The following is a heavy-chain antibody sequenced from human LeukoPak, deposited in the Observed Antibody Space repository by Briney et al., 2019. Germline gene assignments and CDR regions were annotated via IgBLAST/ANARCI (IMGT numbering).Heavy chain of an antibody. J-gene: IGHJ3*02. Sequence: PGGSLRLSCAASGFTFSSYAMSWVRQAPGKGLEWVSAISGSGDSTYYADSVEGRFTISRDNSKNTLYLQMNSLRAKDTAVYYCAKVRYYGSGSSPADAFDIWGQGTMVTVSS. V-gene: IGHV3-23*01. CDR3: AKVRYYGSGSSPADAFDI. D-gene: IGHD3-10*01. CDR1: GFTFSSYA. CDR2: ISGSGDST.